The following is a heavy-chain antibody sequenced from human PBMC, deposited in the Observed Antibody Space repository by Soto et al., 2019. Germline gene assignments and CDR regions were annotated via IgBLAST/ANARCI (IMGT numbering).Heavy chain of an antibody. V-gene: IGHV3-30-3*01. Sequence: GGSLRLSCAASGFTFSSYAMHWVRQAPGKGLEWVAVISYDGSNKYYADSVKGRFTISRDNSKNTLYLQMNSLRAEDTAVYYCAREPVTLWQLVQYYFDYWGQGTLVTVSS. CDR2: ISYDGSNK. CDR1: GFTFSSYA. D-gene: IGHD6-6*01. J-gene: IGHJ4*02. CDR3: AREPVTLWQLVQYYFDY.